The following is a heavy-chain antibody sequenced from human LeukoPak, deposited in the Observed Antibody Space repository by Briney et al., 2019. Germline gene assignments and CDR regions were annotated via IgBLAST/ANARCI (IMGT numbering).Heavy chain of an antibody. CDR1: GGTFSSYA. Sequence: VKVSCKASGGTFSSYAISWVRQAPGQGLEWMGRIIPIFGTANYAQKFQDRVTITTDESTSTAYMELSSLRSEDTAVYYCARTYYYDTQGAFDIWGQGTMVTVSS. J-gene: IGHJ3*02. V-gene: IGHV1-69*13. D-gene: IGHD3-22*01. CDR2: IIPIFGTA. CDR3: ARTYYYDTQGAFDI.